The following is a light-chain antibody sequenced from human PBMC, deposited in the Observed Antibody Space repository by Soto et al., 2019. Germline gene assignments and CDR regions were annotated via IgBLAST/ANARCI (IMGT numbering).Light chain of an antibody. CDR2: RNN. V-gene: IGLV1-47*01. CDR3: AAWDDSLRKGV. CDR1: SSNIGSNY. J-gene: IGLJ2*01. Sequence: QAVVTQPPSASGTPGQRVTISCSGSSSNIGSNYVYWYQQLPGTAPKLLIYRNNQRPSGVPDRFSGSKSGTSASLAISGLRSEDEADYYCAAWDDSLRKGVFGGGTKVTVL.